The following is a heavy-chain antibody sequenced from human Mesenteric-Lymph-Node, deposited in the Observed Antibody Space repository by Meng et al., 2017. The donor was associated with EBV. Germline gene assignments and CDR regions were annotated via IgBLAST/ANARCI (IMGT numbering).Heavy chain of an antibody. J-gene: IGHJ4*02. CDR2: TGTS. V-gene: IGHV4-39*01. CDR3: ARRLHYYGSLGS. CDR1: GGAISSYN. Sequence: RPRQGSGPGLAKPSETLSLSCTIPGGAISSYNWAWIRQPPGKGLEWIGDTGTSYYNPSLKNRVTISVDTSNQFSLKLSSVTAADTAVYYCARRLHYYGSLGSWGQGTLVTVSS. D-gene: IGHD3-10*01.